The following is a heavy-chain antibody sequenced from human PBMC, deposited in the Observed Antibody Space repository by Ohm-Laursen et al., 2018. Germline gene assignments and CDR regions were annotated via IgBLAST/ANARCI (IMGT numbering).Heavy chain of an antibody. V-gene: IGHV3-21*01. CDR1: GFSFSTYS. Sequence: GSLRLSCAASGFSFSTYSMNWVRQAPGKGLEWVSSITGSSSYIYYADSMKGRFTISSDNARNSLYLQMNSLRAEDTAVYYCARDLQLLDYWGQGTLVTVSS. D-gene: IGHD2-2*01. CDR3: ARDLQLLDY. J-gene: IGHJ4*02. CDR2: ITGSSSYI.